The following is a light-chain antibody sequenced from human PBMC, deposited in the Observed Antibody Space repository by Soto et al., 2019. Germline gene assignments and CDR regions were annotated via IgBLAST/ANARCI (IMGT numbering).Light chain of an antibody. CDR2: DAS. Sequence: EIVLTQSPAPLSLSPGERATLSCRASQRLSSYLAWLQQKPGQAPRLLIYDASSRATGIPARLSGSGSGTDFTLTISSLESEHSAAYYCQQRYNRYTFGQGTKLEIK. J-gene: IGKJ2*01. CDR1: QRLSSY. V-gene: IGKV3-11*01. CDR3: QQRYNRYT.